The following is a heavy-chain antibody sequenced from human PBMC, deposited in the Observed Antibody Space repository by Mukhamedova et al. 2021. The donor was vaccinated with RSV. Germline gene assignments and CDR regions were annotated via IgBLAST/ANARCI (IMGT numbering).Heavy chain of an antibody. CDR3: ARGQWFGESYYYYGMDV. D-gene: IGHD3-10*01. Sequence: GEINHSGSTNYNPSLKSRVTISVDTSKNQFSLKLSSVTAADTAAYYCARGQWFGESYYYYGMDVWGQGTTVTVSS. V-gene: IGHV4-34*01. CDR2: INHSGST. J-gene: IGHJ6*02.